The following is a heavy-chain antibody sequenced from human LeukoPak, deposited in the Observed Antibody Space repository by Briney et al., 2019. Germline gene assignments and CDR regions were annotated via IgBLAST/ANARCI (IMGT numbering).Heavy chain of an antibody. Sequence: SETLSLTCAVSGGSISSGGYSWSWIRQPPGKGLEWIGYIYHSGSTYYNPSLKSRVTISVDRSKNQFSLKLSSVTAADTAVYYCASSRGYCSGGSCYSAFYFDYWGQGTLVTVSS. CDR3: ASSRGYCSGGSCYSAFYFDY. V-gene: IGHV4-30-2*01. J-gene: IGHJ4*02. CDR1: GGSISSGGYS. CDR2: IYHSGST. D-gene: IGHD2-15*01.